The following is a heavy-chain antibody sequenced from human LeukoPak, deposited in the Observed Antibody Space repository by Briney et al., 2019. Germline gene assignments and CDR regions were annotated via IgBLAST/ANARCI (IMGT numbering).Heavy chain of an antibody. D-gene: IGHD3-16*02. CDR1: GGSISSYY. CDR3: ARLTLYQGYYFDY. J-gene: IGHJ4*02. Sequence: SETLSLTCTVSGGSISSYYWSWIRQPPGKGREWIGSIYYSGSTYYNPSLKSRVTISVDTSKNQFSLKLSSVTAADTAVYYCARLTLYQGYYFDYWGQGTLVTVSS. CDR2: IYYSGST. V-gene: IGHV4-39*01.